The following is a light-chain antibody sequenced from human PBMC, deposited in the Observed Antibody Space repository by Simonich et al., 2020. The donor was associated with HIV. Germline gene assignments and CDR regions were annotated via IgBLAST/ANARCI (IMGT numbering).Light chain of an antibody. Sequence: DIVMTQSPLSLPVTPGEPASISCRSSQSLLHSNGYNYLDWCLQKPGQSPHLLIDLGSNRASGVPDRFSGSGSGTDFTLKISRVEAEDVGVYYCMQALQTPITFGQGTRLEIK. J-gene: IGKJ5*01. CDR2: LGS. V-gene: IGKV2-28*01. CDR3: MQALQTPIT. CDR1: QSLLHSNGYNY.